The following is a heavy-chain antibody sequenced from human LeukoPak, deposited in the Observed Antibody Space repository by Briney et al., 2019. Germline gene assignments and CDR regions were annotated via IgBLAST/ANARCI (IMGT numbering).Heavy chain of an antibody. Sequence: QTGGSLRLSCAASGFTFRRYGMRWGRQAPGKGLEWQANMKVEGREEYYVDSLKGRFTISSHNANNSLYLHMNSLTVDDTAVYYCARWARYCSSGSCYSWFDHWGQGTLVTVSS. D-gene: IGHD2-15*01. J-gene: IGHJ5*02. V-gene: IGHV3-7*01. CDR2: MKVEGREE. CDR3: ARWARYCSSGSCYSWFDH. CDR1: GFTFRRYG.